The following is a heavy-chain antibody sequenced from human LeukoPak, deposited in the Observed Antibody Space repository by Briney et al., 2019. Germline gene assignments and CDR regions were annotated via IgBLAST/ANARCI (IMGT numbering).Heavy chain of an antibody. V-gene: IGHV3-48*01. CDR3: ARGGGAEAFDI. D-gene: IGHD2-21*01. CDR1: GXTFSSYS. Sequence: QPGGSLRLSCAASGXTFSSYSMNWVRQAPGKGLEWVSYIISRSSTIHYADSVKGRFTISRDNSKNTLYLQMNSLRVEDTAVYYCARGGGAEAFDIWGQGTMVTVSS. J-gene: IGHJ3*02. CDR2: IISRSSTI.